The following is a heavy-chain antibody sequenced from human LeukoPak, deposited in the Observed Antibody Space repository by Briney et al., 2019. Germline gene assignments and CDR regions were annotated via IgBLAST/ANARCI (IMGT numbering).Heavy chain of an antibody. CDR2: IRYDGSNK. CDR3: AKDTTPPKAGFDP. J-gene: IGHJ5*02. Sequence: PGGSLRLSCAASGFTFSSYGMHWVRQAPGKGLEWVAFIRYDGSNKYYADSVKGRFTISRDNSKNTLYLQMNSLRAEDTAGYYCAKDTTPPKAGFDPWGQGTLVTVSS. D-gene: IGHD1-14*01. CDR1: GFTFSSYG. V-gene: IGHV3-30*02.